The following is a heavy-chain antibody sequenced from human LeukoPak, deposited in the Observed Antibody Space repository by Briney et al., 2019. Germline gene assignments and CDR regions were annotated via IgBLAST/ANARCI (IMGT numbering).Heavy chain of an antibody. D-gene: IGHD3-10*01. J-gene: IGHJ6*03. Sequence: GGSLRLSCAASGFTFSSYEMNWVRQAPGKGLEWVSYISSSGSTIYYADSVKGRFTISRDNAKNSLYLQMNSLRAEDTAVYYCARKASGIYYYYMDVWGKGTTVTVSS. CDR2: ISSSGSTI. CDR1: GFTFSSYE. V-gene: IGHV3-48*03. CDR3: ARKASGIYYYYMDV.